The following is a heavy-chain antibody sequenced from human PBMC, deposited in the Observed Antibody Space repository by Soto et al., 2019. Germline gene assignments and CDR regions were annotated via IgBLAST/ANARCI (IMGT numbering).Heavy chain of an antibody. Sequence: AASVKVSCKASGYTFTSYYMHWVRQAPGQGLEWMGIINPSGGSTSYAQKFQGRVTMTRDKSTSTAYMELSSLRSEDTAVYYCAGGYDILTGTPSNWGQGTLVTVSS. CDR2: INPSGGST. V-gene: IGHV1-46*01. CDR1: GYTFTSYY. J-gene: IGHJ4*02. D-gene: IGHD3-9*01. CDR3: AGGYDILTGTPSN.